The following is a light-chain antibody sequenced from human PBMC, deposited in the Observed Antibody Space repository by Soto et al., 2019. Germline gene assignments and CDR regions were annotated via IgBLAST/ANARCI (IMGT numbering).Light chain of an antibody. J-gene: IGLJ1*01. CDR2: EVS. V-gene: IGLV2-14*01. CDR3: SSYTTSRTLYV. CDR1: SSDVGGYNY. Sequence: QSVLTQPASVSGSPGQSITISCTGTSSDVGGYNYVSWYQQHPGKAPKLMIYEVSNRPSGVSNRFSGSKSGNTASLNISGPQAEDQPDSSSSSYTTSRTLYVFGSGTKVTV.